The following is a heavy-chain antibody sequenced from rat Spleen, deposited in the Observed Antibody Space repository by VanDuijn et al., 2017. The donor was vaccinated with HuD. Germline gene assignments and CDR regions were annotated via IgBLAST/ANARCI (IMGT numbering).Heavy chain of an antibody. D-gene: IGHD1-2*01. J-gene: IGHJ2*01. CDR3: ARHTPDYYSSYEGPHFDY. Sequence: EVQLVESGGGLVQPGRSLKLSCAASGFTFSDYYMAWVRQAPKKGLEWVASISYEGSSTYYGDSVKGRFTISRDNAKSTLYLQMNSLRSEDTATYYCARHTPDYYSSYEGPHFDYWGQGVMVTVSS. CDR2: ISYEGSST. V-gene: IGHV5-22*01. CDR1: GFTFSDYY.